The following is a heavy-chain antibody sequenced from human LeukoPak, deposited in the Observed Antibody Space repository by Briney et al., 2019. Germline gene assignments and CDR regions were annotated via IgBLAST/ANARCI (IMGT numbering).Heavy chain of an antibody. CDR2: IYSGGST. V-gene: IGHV3-53*01. Sequence: TGGSLRLSCAASGFTVSSNYMSRVRQAPGKGLEWVSLIYSGGSTYYADSVKGRFTISRDNSKNTLYLQMNSLRAEDTAVYYCARDDRNGRNYYYGMDVWGQGTTVTVSS. CDR1: GFTVSSNY. CDR3: ARDDRNGRNYYYGMDV. J-gene: IGHJ6*02.